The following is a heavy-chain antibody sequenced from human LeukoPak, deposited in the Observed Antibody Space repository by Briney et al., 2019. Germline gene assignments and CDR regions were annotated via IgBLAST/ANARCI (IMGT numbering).Heavy chain of an antibody. CDR1: GGSISSSSYY. J-gene: IGHJ4*02. V-gene: IGHV4-39*01. CDR2: IYYSGST. CDR3: ARRKRGFDY. Sequence: PSETLSLTCTVSGGSISSSSYYWGWIRQPPGKGLEWIGSIYYSGSTYYNPSLKSRVTISVDTSKNQFSLKLSSVTAADTAVYYCARRKRGFDYWGQGTLVTVSS.